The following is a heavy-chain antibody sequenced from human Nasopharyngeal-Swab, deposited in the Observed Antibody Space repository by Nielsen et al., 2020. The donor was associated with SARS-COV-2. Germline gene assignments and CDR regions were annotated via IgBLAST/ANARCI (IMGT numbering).Heavy chain of an antibody. V-gene: IGHV3-23*01. CDR1: GFTFSSYA. Sequence: GGFLRLSCAASGFTFSSYAMSWVRQAPGKGLEWVSAISGSGGSTYYADSVKGRFTISRDNSKNTLYLQMNSLRAEDTAVYYCAKGTGSYFTGDYYFDYWGQGTLVTVSS. J-gene: IGHJ4*02. D-gene: IGHD1-26*01. CDR2: ISGSGGST. CDR3: AKGTGSYFTGDYYFDY.